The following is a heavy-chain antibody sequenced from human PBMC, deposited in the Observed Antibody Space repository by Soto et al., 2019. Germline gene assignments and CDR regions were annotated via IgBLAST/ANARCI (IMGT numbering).Heavy chain of an antibody. CDR2: IRSKDYGGTK. Sequence: GGSLRLSRTAAGFTFGDYAMSWFRQAPGKGLEWVGFIRSKDYGGTKEYAASVKVRFTISRDDSKMIAYLQMNSLKTEDTAVYYCTSRWLQLWLLDYWGEGTLVTASS. CDR1: GFTFGDYA. J-gene: IGHJ4*02. D-gene: IGHD5-18*01. V-gene: IGHV3-49*03. CDR3: TSRWLQLWLLDY.